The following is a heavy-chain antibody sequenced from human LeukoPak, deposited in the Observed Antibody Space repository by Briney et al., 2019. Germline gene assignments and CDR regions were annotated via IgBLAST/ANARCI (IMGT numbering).Heavy chain of an antibody. CDR2: LGLSATYT. V-gene: IGHV3-23*01. Sequence: PGGSLRLSCAASGFTFSSYTMTWVRQAPTQGLGWVSSLGLSATYTYYADSVKGRFTISRDDSKSTLYLQMNSLRAEDTAVYYCAKADTVGPLRAFDYWGRGTLVTVSS. J-gene: IGHJ4*02. CDR1: GFTFSSYT. D-gene: IGHD5-12*01. CDR3: AKADTVGPLRAFDY.